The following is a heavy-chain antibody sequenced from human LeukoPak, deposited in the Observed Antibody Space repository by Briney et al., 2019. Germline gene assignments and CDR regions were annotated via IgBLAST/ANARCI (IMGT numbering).Heavy chain of an antibody. CDR1: GYTFTSYD. Sequence: ASVKVSCKASGYTFTSYDINWVRQATGQGLEWMGWMNPISGNTGYAQKFQGRVTITRNTSISTAYMELSSLRSEDTAVYYCARGSSVFYDFWSGYYFDYWGQGTLVTVSS. CDR3: ARGSSVFYDFWSGYYFDY. J-gene: IGHJ4*02. V-gene: IGHV1-8*03. CDR2: MNPISGNT. D-gene: IGHD3-3*01.